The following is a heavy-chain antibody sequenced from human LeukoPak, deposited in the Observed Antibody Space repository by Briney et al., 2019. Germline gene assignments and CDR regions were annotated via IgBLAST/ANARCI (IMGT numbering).Heavy chain of an antibody. J-gene: IGHJ4*02. CDR3: AKRSGGANNFDY. D-gene: IGHD1-1*01. V-gene: IGHV3-43*01. Sequence: WGTLTVSCADSGFSIHEHCYYWVRLVPPAGREWVWLVSIDGGERHYPHSVKGRFSISRDNNRNSLSLQMNSLTREDTAVYFCAKRSGGANNFDYWGQGALVTVSS. CDR1: GFSIHEHC. CDR2: VSIDGGER.